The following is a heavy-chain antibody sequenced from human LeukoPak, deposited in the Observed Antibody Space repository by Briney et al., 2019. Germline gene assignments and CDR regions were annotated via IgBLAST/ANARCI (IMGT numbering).Heavy chain of an antibody. CDR2: IYYSGST. J-gene: IGHJ5*02. V-gene: IGHV4-39*01. D-gene: IGHD2-15*01. Sequence: SETLSLTCSVSVDSMFGYYWSWIRQPPGKGLEWIGSIYYSGSTYYNPSLKSRVTISVDTSKNQFSLKLSSVTAADTAVYYCASATPVGWFDPWGQGTLVTVSS. CDR1: VDSMFGYY. CDR3: ASATPVGWFDP.